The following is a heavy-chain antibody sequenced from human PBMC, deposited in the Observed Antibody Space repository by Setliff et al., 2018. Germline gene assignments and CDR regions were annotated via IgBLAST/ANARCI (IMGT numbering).Heavy chain of an antibody. J-gene: IGHJ6*03. CDR1: GGTFSTLA. CDR2: TIPLLPLP. Sequence: SVKVSCKASGGTFSTLAITWVRQAPGQGLEWMGGTIPLLPLPNYTVKFQGRVTITADKSTSTAYMELSSLTSEDTAVYYCARNAITGTTKKYYYYLDVWGQGTTVTVSS. V-gene: IGHV1-69*10. CDR3: ARNAITGTTKKYYYYLDV. D-gene: IGHD1-7*01.